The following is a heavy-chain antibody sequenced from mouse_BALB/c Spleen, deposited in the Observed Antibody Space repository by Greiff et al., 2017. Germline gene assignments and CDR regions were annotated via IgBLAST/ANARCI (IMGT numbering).Heavy chain of an antibody. CDR3: AREGIYYGSDY. CDR2: INSNGGST. J-gene: IGHJ2*01. V-gene: IGHV5-6-3*01. D-gene: IGHD2-2*01. Sequence: EVKLVESGGGLVQPGGSLKLSCAASGFTFSSYGMSWVRQTPDKRLELVATINSNGGSTYYPDSVKGRFTISRDNAKNTLYLQMSSLKSEDTAMYYCAREGIYYGSDYWGQGTTLTVSS. CDR1: GFTFSSYG.